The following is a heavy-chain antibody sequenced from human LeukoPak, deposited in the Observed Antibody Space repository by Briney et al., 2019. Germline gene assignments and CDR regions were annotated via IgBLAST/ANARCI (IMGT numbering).Heavy chain of an antibody. Sequence: GGSLRLSCAASGFSFSTYRMNWVRQAPGKGLEWVSSITGSSTSTFYADSVKGRFTISRDNAMNSVYLQMNSLRAEGTAVYYCARAKRNGFDIWGQGTMVTVSS. CDR2: ITGSSTST. CDR1: GFSFSTYR. V-gene: IGHV3-21*06. CDR3: ARAKRNGFDI. J-gene: IGHJ3*02.